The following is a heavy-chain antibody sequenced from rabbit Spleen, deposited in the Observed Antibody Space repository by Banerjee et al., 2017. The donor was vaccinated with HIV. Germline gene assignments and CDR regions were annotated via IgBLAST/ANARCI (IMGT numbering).Heavy chain of an antibody. CDR3: ARRYNGNGGYGL. CDR2: IDTSDGDT. V-gene: IGHV1S45*01. J-gene: IGHJ4*01. CDR1: GFSFSDRDV. D-gene: IGHD1-1*01. Sequence: QEQLEESGGGLVKPEGSLTLTCKASGFSFSDRDVMCWVRQAPGKGLEWIACIDTSDGDTDYANWPKGRFTISKASSTTVTLQMTSLTAADTATYFCARRYNGNGGYGLWGPGTLVTVS.